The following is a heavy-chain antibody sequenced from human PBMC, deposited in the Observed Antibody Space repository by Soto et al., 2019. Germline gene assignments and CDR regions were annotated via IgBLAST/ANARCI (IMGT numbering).Heavy chain of an antibody. V-gene: IGHV2-5*01. CDR3: AHRPSGWYLFDY. D-gene: IGHD6-19*01. CDR2: IYWNDDK. Sequence: QITLKESGPTLVRPTQTLTLTCTFSGFSRSTSGLGVGWIRQPPGKSLEWLALIYWNDDKRYSPSLTARLTITKDASKTQVVLTMTNMDPVYTATYYCAHRPSGWYLFDYWGQGTLVTVSS. J-gene: IGHJ4*02. CDR1: GFSRSTSGLG.